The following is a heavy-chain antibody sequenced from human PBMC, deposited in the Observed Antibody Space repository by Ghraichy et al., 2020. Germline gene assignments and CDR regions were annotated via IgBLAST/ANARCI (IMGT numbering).Heavy chain of an antibody. CDR1: GFTFSSYG. CDR2: ISYDGSNK. D-gene: IGHD4-11*01. J-gene: IGHJ3*02. CDR3: AKGGVIDYDAFDI. Sequence: GGSLRLSCAASGFTFSSYGMHWVRQAPGKGLEWVAVISYDGSNKYYADSVKGRFTISRDNSKNTLYLQMNSLRAEDTAVYYCAKGGVIDYDAFDIWGQGTMVTVSS. V-gene: IGHV3-30*18.